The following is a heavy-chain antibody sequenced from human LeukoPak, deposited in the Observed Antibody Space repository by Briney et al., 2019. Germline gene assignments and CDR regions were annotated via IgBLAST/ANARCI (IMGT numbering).Heavy chain of an antibody. J-gene: IGHJ4*02. CDR3: ARLFGGVTTFDS. CDR1: GFNFGNFW. CDR2: MRGDASYI. Sequence: GGSLRLSCAASGFNFGNFWMSWVRQPPGRGLQWVASMRGDASYIYYVDSVKGRFTISRDNARNSLYLQMNSLRPEDTAIYYCARLFGGVTTFDSWGQGALVTASS. D-gene: IGHD2-8*02. V-gene: IGHV3-7*01.